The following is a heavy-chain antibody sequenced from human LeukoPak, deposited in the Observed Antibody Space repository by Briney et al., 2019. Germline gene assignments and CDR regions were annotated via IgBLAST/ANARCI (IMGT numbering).Heavy chain of an antibody. V-gene: IGHV1-69*04. Sequence: ASVKVSCKASGGTFSSYAISWVRQAPGQGLEWMGRIIPILGIANYAQKFQGRVTITADKSTSTAYMELSSLRSEDTAVYYCARDGTAMVPFDYWGQGTLVTVSS. D-gene: IGHD5-18*01. J-gene: IGHJ4*02. CDR1: GGTFSSYA. CDR3: ARDGTAMVPFDY. CDR2: IIPILGIA.